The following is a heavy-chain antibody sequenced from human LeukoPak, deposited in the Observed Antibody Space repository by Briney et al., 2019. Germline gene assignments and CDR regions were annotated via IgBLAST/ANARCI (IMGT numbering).Heavy chain of an antibody. J-gene: IGHJ4*02. D-gene: IGHD6-13*01. CDR2: ISGSGGST. CDR3: AKGREVGSSSWVVVYFDY. Sequence: GGSLRLSCAASGFTFSSYAMSWVRQAPGKGLEWVSAISGSGGSTYYADSVKGRFTISRDNSKNTLYLQMNSLSAQDTPACYCAKGREVGSSSWVVVYFDYWGQGTLVTVSS. V-gene: IGHV3-23*01. CDR1: GFTFSSYA.